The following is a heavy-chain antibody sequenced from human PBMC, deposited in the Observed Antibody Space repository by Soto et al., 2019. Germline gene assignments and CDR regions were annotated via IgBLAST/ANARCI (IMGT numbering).Heavy chain of an antibody. CDR3: ARVEDCWSGPLGAFDI. CDR1: GFTFSSYG. D-gene: IGHD3-3*01. CDR2: IWYDGSNK. V-gene: IGHV3-33*01. J-gene: IGHJ3*02. Sequence: QVQLVESGGGVVQPGRSLRLSCAASGFTFSSYGMHWVRQAPGKGLEWVAVIWYDGSNKYYADSVKGRFTISRDNSKNTLYLQMNSLRAEDTAVYYCARVEDCWSGPLGAFDIWGQGTMVTVSS.